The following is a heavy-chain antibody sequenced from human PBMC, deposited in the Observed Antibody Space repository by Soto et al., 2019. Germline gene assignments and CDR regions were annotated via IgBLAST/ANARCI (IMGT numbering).Heavy chain of an antibody. Sequence: QAQLVESGGGEVQPGRSLRLSCAASGFTFKSYGMHWVRQAPGKGLEWVAVISYDGSYQYYSDSVKGRFTISRDNSKNTLNLQINSLRVEDCAMYYCAQDGRSGSVTRPDHWGQGTLVTVSS. V-gene: IGHV3-30*18. CDR1: GFTFKSYG. CDR3: AQDGRSGSVTRPDH. D-gene: IGHD1-26*01. CDR2: ISYDGSYQ. J-gene: IGHJ4*02.